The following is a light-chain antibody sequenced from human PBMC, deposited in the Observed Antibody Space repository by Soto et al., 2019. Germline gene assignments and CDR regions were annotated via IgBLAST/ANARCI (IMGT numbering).Light chain of an antibody. Sequence: DIHMTQSPSSLSASVGDRVTITCRASQSISSYLNWYQERPGKAPNLLIFAASSLQSGVPSRFSGSGSGTDFTLTISSLQPADFATYYCQQNYNTPLTLGQGTKVDIK. CDR3: QQNYNTPLT. V-gene: IGKV1-39*01. CDR2: AAS. J-gene: IGKJ1*01. CDR1: QSISSY.